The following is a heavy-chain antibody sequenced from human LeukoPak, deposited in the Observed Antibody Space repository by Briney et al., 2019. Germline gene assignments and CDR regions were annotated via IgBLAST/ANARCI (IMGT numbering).Heavy chain of an antibody. V-gene: IGHV1-8*01. J-gene: IGHJ5*02. CDR3: ARDGEYCSSGSCWDWFDP. CDR1: GYTFTSYD. D-gene: IGHD2-15*01. Sequence: ASVKVSCKASGYTFTSYDINWVRQATGQGLEWMGWMNPNSGNTGYAQKFQGRVTMTRNTSISTAYMELSSLRSEDTAVYYCARDGEYCSSGSCWDWFDPWGQGTLVTVSS. CDR2: MNPNSGNT.